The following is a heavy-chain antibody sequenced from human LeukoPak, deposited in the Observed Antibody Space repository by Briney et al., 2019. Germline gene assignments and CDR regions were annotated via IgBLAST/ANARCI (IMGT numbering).Heavy chain of an antibody. V-gene: IGHV3-21*01. CDR3: ARDGKSSSWLHYYYYYYMDV. Sequence: GGSLRLSCAASGFTFSSYSMNWVRRAPGKGLEWVSSISSSSSYIYYADSVKGRFTISRDNSKNTLYLQMNSLRAEDTAVYYCARDGKSSSWLHYYYYYYMDVWGKGTTVTVSS. CDR2: ISSSSSYI. CDR1: GFTFSSYS. D-gene: IGHD6-13*01. J-gene: IGHJ6*03.